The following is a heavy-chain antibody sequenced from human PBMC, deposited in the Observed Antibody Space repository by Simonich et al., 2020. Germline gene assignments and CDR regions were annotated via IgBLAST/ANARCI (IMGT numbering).Heavy chain of an antibody. CDR3: ARQLNDFDI. CDR2: IYPGDSDT. Sequence: EVQLVQSGAEVKKPGESLKISCKGSGYSFTSYWIGGVRQMPGKGLELMGLIYPGDSDTSYSPSFQGQVTSSADKSISTAYRQWSSLKASDTAMYYCARQLNDFDIWGQGTMVTVSS. CDR1: GYSFTSYW. J-gene: IGHJ3*02. D-gene: IGHD1-1*01. V-gene: IGHV5-51*01.